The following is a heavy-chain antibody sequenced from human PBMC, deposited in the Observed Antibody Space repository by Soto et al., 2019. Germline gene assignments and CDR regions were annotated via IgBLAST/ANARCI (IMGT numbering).Heavy chain of an antibody. Sequence: QVQLQQWGAGLLKPSETLSLNCAVTGGSLSGYYWSWIRQPPGKGLEWIGEVKDGGHTNYRPSLRGRVTISSDTSNNQFSLGLNSVTAADTGVYYCARGQEGVVATHWDQGSLVTVSS. CDR3: ARGQEGVVATH. J-gene: IGHJ4*02. CDR2: VKDGGHT. V-gene: IGHV4-34*01. D-gene: IGHD5-12*01. CDR1: GGSLSGYY.